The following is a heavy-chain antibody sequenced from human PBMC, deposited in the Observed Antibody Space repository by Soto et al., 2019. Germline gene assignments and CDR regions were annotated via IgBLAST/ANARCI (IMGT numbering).Heavy chain of an antibody. J-gene: IGHJ4*02. Sequence: PWGSLRLSCASSGFTFSSHSMNWVRQVPGRGMEWVAKTKQDGSSTYFADSVRGRFTISRDNAKNALFLQMNSLRVEDTAIYYCAKAVEWSLDFWGLGTMVTVSS. CDR2: TKQDGSST. V-gene: IGHV3-7*01. CDR1: GFTFSSHS. CDR3: AKAVEWSLDF. D-gene: IGHD3-3*01.